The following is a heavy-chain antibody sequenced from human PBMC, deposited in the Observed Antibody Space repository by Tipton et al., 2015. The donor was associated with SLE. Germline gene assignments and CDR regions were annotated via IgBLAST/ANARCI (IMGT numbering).Heavy chain of an antibody. V-gene: IGHV4-59*11. CDR1: GGSISRHY. Sequence: TLSLTCTVSGGSISRHYWSWIRQPPGKGLEWVGYIHYSGSTNYNPSLTSRVTISVDTSKNQFSLKLSSVTAADTAVYYCASAAWDYDSSGSGAFDIWGQGTMVTVSS. CDR2: IHYSGST. J-gene: IGHJ3*02. D-gene: IGHD3-22*01. CDR3: ASAAWDYDSSGSGAFDI.